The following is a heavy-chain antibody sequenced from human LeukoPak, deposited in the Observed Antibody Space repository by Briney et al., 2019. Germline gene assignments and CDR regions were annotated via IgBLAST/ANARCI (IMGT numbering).Heavy chain of an antibody. D-gene: IGHD3-10*01. V-gene: IGHV3-48*01. CDR2: ISSSSSTI. Sequence: GGSLRLSCAASGFTFSSYSMNWVRQAPGKGLEWVSYISSSSSTIYYADSVKGRFTISRDNAKNSLYLQMNGLRAEDTAVYYCARDNLWFGEAIKPYYYGMDVWGQGTTVTVSS. CDR3: ARDNLWFGEAIKPYYYGMDV. J-gene: IGHJ6*02. CDR1: GFTFSSYS.